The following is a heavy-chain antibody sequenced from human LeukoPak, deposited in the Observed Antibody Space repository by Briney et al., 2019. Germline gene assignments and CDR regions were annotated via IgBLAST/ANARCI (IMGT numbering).Heavy chain of an antibody. CDR3: ARQTPYYYGSGSYHFDY. Sequence: SETLSLTCTVSGDSIRSSNYYWGWIRQPPGKGLEWIGSIYYSGTTYYNPSLKSRVTISIDTSRNQFSLILSSVTAADTAVYYCARQTPYYYGSGSYHFDYWGQGTLVTVSS. CDR2: IYYSGTT. V-gene: IGHV4-39*01. J-gene: IGHJ4*02. CDR1: GDSIRSSNYY. D-gene: IGHD3-10*01.